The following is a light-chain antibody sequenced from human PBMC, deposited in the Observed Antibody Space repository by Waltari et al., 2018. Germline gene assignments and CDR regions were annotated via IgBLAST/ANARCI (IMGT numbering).Light chain of an antibody. V-gene: IGLV2-23*02. CDR3: FSYAGSNSFA. J-gene: IGLJ2*01. Sequence: QSALTQPASVSGSPGQSITASCIGTSNDIGSYNFFSWFQQHPGRAPKLMIYDVSERPLGVSNRFSGSKSGNTASLTISGLQAEDEADYYCFSYAGSNSFAFGGGTRVTVL. CDR1: SNDIGSYNF. CDR2: DVS.